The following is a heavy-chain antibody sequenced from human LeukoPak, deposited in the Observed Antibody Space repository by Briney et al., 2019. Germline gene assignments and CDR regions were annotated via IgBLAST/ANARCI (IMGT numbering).Heavy chain of an antibody. Sequence: PGRSLRLSCAASGFTFDDYAMHWVQQAPGKGLEWVSGISWNSGSIGYADSVKGRFTISRDNAKNSLYLQMNSLRAEDTALYYCAKGIFGYYYGSGSLHPWGQGTLVTVSS. CDR3: AKGIFGYYYGSGSLHP. CDR1: GFTFDDYA. D-gene: IGHD3-10*01. V-gene: IGHV3-9*01. J-gene: IGHJ5*02. CDR2: ISWNSGSI.